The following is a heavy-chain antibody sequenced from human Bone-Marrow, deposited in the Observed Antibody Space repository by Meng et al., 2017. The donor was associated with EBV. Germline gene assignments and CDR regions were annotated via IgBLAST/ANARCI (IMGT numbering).Heavy chain of an antibody. CDR2: LIPLSDAP. CDR1: GGTFRSDA. V-gene: IGHV1-69*01. J-gene: IGHJ4*02. Sequence: QVQGVMSGAEVKKPGSSVKVSCKTSGGTFRSDAISWVRQAPGQGLEWMGGLIPLSDAPHYAQKFQGRVTITADESTSTHYLDLSGLRAEDTAVYYCASESGRGFTPNYWGQGTLVTVSS. D-gene: IGHD3-10*01. CDR3: ASESGRGFTPNY.